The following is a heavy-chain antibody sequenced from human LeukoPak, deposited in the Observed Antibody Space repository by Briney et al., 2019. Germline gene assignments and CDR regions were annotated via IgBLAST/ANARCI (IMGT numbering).Heavy chain of an antibody. Sequence: SSETLSLTCTVSGGSISSGLYYLSWLRQPAGKGLEYIGRVDIGGSTTSTPSLKVRVTIAGDTSKNQLSLNRTSVTAAATAVYSCASRDAYYSEYFYHWGQGTLVTVSS. J-gene: IGHJ1*01. D-gene: IGHD3-16*01. CDR1: GGSISSGLYY. CDR3: ASRDAYYSEYFYH. V-gene: IGHV4-61*02. CDR2: VDIGGST.